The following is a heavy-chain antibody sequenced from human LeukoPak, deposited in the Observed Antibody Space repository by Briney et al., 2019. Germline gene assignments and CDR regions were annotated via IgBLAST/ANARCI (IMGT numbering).Heavy chain of an antibody. Sequence: SVKVSCKASGGTFSSYAISWVRQAPGQGLEWMGGIIPIFGTANYAQRFQGRVTITADESTSTAYMELSSLRSEDTAVYYCAREGYYDSSGYYHFDYWGQGTLVTVSS. CDR1: GGTFSSYA. CDR2: IIPIFGTA. CDR3: AREGYYDSSGYYHFDY. J-gene: IGHJ4*02. D-gene: IGHD3-22*01. V-gene: IGHV1-69*13.